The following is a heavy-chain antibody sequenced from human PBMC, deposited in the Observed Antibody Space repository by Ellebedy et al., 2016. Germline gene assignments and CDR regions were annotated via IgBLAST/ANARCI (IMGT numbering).Heavy chain of an antibody. CDR2: IKPDGSDK. V-gene: IGHV3-7*02. D-gene: IGHD4-17*01. CDR3: TTKGD. Sequence: GGSLRLXXAASGFTFRTNWMAWVRQAPGKGLEWVANIKPDGSDKYYVDSVKGRFTISRDNARNSLSLQMDTLRAEDTAIYYCTTKGDWGQGTLVTVSS. J-gene: IGHJ4*02. CDR1: GFTFRTNW.